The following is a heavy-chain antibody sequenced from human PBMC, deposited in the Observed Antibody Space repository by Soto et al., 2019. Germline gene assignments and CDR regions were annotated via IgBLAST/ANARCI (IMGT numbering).Heavy chain of an antibody. D-gene: IGHD5-12*01. CDR3: AREVEMATIPNWSDP. CDR2: IYHSGST. CDR1: GYSISSGYY. V-gene: IGHV4-38-2*02. Sequence: SETLSLTCAVSGYSISSGYYWGWIRQPPGKGLEWIGSIYHSGSTYYNPSLKSRVTISVDTSKNQFSLKLSSVTAADAAVYYCAREVEMATIPNWSDPWGQGXLVTVYS. J-gene: IGHJ5*02.